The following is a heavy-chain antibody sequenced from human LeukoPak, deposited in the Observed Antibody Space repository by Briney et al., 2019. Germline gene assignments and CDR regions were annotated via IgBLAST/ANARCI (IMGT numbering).Heavy chain of an antibody. J-gene: IGHJ4*02. CDR1: GYSFTTYG. CDR3: ARGVSNRWAVF. D-gene: IGHD2/OR15-2a*01. Sequence: ASVKVSCKTSGYSFTTYGTNWVRQAPGQGLEWMGWITAYNGNTNYAHKFQGRFTMTTDTYTRTVYMELRGLKSNDTAVYYCARGVSNRWAVFWGQGTLVTVSS. V-gene: IGHV1-18*01. CDR2: ITAYNGNT.